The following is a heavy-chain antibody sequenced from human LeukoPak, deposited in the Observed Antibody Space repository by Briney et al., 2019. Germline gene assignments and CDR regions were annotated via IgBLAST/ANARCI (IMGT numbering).Heavy chain of an antibody. Sequence: GGSLRLSCAASGFSFTSYAMSWVRQAPARGPDWVSSIRGGSETFYAEFAKGRFTLSRDDSRNTVYLQMNNLRVEDTAIYYCAKANWVSNADAVWWGQGTQVTVSS. CDR3: AKANWVSNADAVW. J-gene: IGHJ4*02. CDR2: IRGGSET. CDR1: GFSFTSYA. V-gene: IGHV3-23*01. D-gene: IGHD1-1*01.